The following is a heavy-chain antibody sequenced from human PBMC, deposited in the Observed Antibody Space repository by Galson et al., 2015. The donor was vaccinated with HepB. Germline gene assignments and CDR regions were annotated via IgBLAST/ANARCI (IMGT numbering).Heavy chain of an antibody. CDR2: ISAYNGNT. V-gene: IGHV1-18*01. Sequence: SVKVSCKASGYTFTSYGISWVRQAPGQGLEWMGWISAYNGNTNYAQKLQGRVTMTTDTSTSTAYMELRSLRSDDTAVYYCASGGYSGSYPYYFDYWGQGTLVTVSS. J-gene: IGHJ4*02. CDR3: ASGGYSGSYPYYFDY. D-gene: IGHD1-26*01. CDR1: GYTFTSYG.